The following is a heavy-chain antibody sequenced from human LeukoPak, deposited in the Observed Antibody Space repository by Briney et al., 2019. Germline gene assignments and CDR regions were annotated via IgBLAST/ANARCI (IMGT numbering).Heavy chain of an antibody. D-gene: IGHD3-16*02. V-gene: IGHV4-34*01. CDR2: INHSGST. Sequence: SETLSLTCAVYGGSFSGYYWNWIRQPPGKGLEWIGEINHSGSTNYNPSLKSRVTISVDTSKNQFSLKLSSVTAADTAVYYCARGRGVRGGYRQPSCMDVWGQGTTVTVSS. J-gene: IGHJ6*02. CDR3: ARGRGVRGGYRQPSCMDV. CDR1: GGSFSGYY.